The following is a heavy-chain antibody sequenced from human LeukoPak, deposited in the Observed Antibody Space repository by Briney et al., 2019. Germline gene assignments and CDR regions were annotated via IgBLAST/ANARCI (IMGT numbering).Heavy chain of an antibody. CDR1: GFTFSSYS. J-gene: IGHJ6*03. Sequence: GGSLRLSCAASGFTFSSYSMNWVRQAPGKGLEWVSSISGSSSYIYYADSVKGRFTISRDNAKNSLYLQMNSLRAEDTAVYYCARLSPELRYFDWSYYYMDVWGKGTTVTISS. CDR3: ARLSPELRYFDWSYYYMDV. D-gene: IGHD3-9*01. CDR2: ISGSSSYI. V-gene: IGHV3-21*04.